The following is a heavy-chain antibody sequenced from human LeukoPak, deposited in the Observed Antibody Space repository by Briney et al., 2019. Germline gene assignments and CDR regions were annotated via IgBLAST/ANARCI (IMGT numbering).Heavy chain of an antibody. J-gene: IGHJ6*02. D-gene: IGHD5-18*01. V-gene: IGHV3-66*01. CDR1: GFTVSSNY. CDR3: ARDSPVDTAMSSYYYYYGMDV. Sequence: AGSLRLSCAASGFTVSSNYMSWVRQAPGKGLEWVSVIYCGGSTYYADSVKGRFTISRDNSKNTLYLQMNSLRAEDTAVYYCARDSPVDTAMSSYYYYYGMDVWGQGTTVTVSS. CDR2: IYCGGST.